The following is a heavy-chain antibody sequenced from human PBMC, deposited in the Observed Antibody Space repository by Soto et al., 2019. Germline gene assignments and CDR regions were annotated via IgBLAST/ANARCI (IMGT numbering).Heavy chain of an antibody. J-gene: IGHJ4*02. CDR3: ARDRTSSGYYFDYSLDY. CDR1: GGSIVIYY. CDR2: MYHTGNA. D-gene: IGHD3-22*01. Sequence: SEPLSLTCTVSGGSIVIYYWSWIGQPPGKGLEYIAYMYHTGNAKYNPSLQSRVTLSVDTSKNQFSLRLASVTAADTAVYYCARDRTSSGYYFDYSLDYWGQGTRVTVSS. V-gene: IGHV4-59*01.